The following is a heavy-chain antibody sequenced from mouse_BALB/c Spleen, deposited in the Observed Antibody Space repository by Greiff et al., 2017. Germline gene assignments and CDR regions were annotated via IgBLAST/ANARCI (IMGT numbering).Heavy chain of an antibody. Sequence: LQESGAELVRPGSSVKISCKASGYAFSSYWMNWVKQRPGQGLEWIGQIYPGDGDTNYNGKFKGKATLTADKSSSTAYMQLSSLTSEDSAVYFCARDGKVRYYAMDYWGQGTSVTVSS. CDR1: GYAFSSYW. CDR2: IYPGDGDT. J-gene: IGHJ4*01. V-gene: IGHV1-80*01. D-gene: IGHD2-1*01. CDR3: ARDGKVRYYAMDY.